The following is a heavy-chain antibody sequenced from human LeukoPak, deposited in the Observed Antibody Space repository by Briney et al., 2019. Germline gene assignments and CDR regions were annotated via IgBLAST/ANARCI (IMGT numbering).Heavy chain of an antibody. Sequence: GGSLRLSCAASGFTFSSYGMHWVRQAPGKGLEWVAFIRYDGSNKYYADSVKGRFTISRDNSKNTLYLQMNSLRAEDTAVYYCAKDLEYSSSVDAFDIWGQGTMVTVSS. V-gene: IGHV3-30*02. D-gene: IGHD6-6*01. CDR1: GFTFSSYG. J-gene: IGHJ3*02. CDR2: IRYDGSNK. CDR3: AKDLEYSSSVDAFDI.